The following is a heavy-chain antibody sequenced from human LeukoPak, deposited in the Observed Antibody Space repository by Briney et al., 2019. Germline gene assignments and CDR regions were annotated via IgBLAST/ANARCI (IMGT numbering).Heavy chain of an antibody. CDR3: ARGSSGWYLYYYYYGMDV. CDR1: RGSISSYY. Sequence: SETLSLTCTVSRGSISSYYWSWIRQPPGKGLEWIGYIHYSESTNYNPSLKSRVTISVDTSKNQFSLKLSSVTAADTAVYYCARGSSGWYLYYYYYGMDVWGQGTTVTVSS. V-gene: IGHV4-59*12. D-gene: IGHD6-19*01. J-gene: IGHJ6*02. CDR2: IHYSEST.